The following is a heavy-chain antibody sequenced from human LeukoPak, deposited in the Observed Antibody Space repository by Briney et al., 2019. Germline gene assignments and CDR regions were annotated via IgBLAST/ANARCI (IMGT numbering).Heavy chain of an antibody. CDR3: AKDLIDSSGHTYYYYMDV. Sequence: GGCLRLSCAASVFTFSSYAMTWVRQAPGKGLEWVSAISGSGGNTYYADSVKGRFTISRDNSKNTLYLQMNSLRAEDTAVYYCAKDLIDSSGHTYYYYMDVWGKGTTVTVSS. V-gene: IGHV3-23*01. CDR1: VFTFSSYA. J-gene: IGHJ6*03. CDR2: ISGSGGNT. D-gene: IGHD3-22*01.